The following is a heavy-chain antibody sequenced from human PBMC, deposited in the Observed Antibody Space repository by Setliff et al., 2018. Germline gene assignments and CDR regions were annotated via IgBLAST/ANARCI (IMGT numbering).Heavy chain of an antibody. D-gene: IGHD6-6*01. J-gene: IGHJ4*02. Sequence: SEPLSLTCTVSGGSLSGASIVTWIRQPPGKGLEFIGYVFYSGSTRYAPSLKSRVTISVDTSENQFSLKLTSVTAADTAVYLCARGRNVAARLFDSWGQGTLVTVSS. CDR3: ARGRNVAARLFDS. V-gene: IGHV4-59*12. CDR1: GGSLSGAS. CDR2: VFYSGST.